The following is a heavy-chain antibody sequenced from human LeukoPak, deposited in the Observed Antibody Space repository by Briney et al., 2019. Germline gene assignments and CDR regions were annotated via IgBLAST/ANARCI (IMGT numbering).Heavy chain of an antibody. V-gene: IGHV3-48*03. D-gene: IGHD3-3*01. CDR3: ARAGGDTIFGVVGTGYYYYYMDV. J-gene: IGHJ6*03. CDR1: GFTFSSYE. Sequence: QPGGSLRLSCAASGFTFSSYEMNWVRQAPGKGLEWVSYISSSGSTIYYADSVKGRFTISRDNAKNSLYLQMNSLRAEDTAVYYCARAGGDTIFGVVGTGYYYYYMDVWGKGTTVTISS. CDR2: ISSSGSTI.